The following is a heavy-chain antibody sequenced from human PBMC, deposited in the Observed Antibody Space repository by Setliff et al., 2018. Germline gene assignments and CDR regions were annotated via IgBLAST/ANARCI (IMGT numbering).Heavy chain of an antibody. V-gene: IGHV3-74*01. CDR1: GFTFSNYW. D-gene: IGHD7-27*01. CDR3: ACLDWGEKFFNVDA. CDR2: IDCLGTIT. Sequence: GESLKISCAASGFTFSNYWMYWVRQVPGKGLVWVSRIDCLGTITHYADSVKGRFTISRDNDKKTLYLQTNSLRGEDTGVYFCACLDWGEKFFNVDAWGKGTTVTVSS. J-gene: IGHJ6*04.